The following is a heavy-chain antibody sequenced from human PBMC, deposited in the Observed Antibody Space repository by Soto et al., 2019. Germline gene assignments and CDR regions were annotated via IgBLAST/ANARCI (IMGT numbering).Heavy chain of an antibody. V-gene: IGHV4-39*01. CDR2: IYYSGST. CDR3: AESRWGPSFDY. D-gene: IGHD1-26*01. J-gene: IGHJ4*02. CDR1: GGSISSSSYY. Sequence: PSETLSLTCTVSGGSISSSSYYWGWIRQPPGKGLEWIGSIYYSGSTYYNPSLKSRVTISVDTSKNQFSLKLSSVTAADTAVYYCAESRWGPSFDYWGQGTLVTVSS.